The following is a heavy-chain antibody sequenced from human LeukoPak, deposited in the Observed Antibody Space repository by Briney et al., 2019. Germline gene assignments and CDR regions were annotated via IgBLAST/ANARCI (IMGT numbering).Heavy chain of an antibody. CDR2: TYYRSKWYH. J-gene: IGHJ4*02. D-gene: IGHD6-13*01. V-gene: IGHV6-1*01. Sequence: SQTLSLTCAISGDSVASNIGAWNWIRQSPSRGLEWLGRTYYRSKWYHDYAVSVKSRITINPDTSKNQFSLQLNSVTPEDTAVYYCVKMSAGINYWCQGTLVTVSP. CDR1: GDSVASNIGA. CDR3: VKMSAGINY.